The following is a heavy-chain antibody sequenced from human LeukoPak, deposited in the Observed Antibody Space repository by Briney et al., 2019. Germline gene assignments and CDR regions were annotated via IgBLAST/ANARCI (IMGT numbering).Heavy chain of an antibody. D-gene: IGHD3-3*01. CDR1: GFTFSRYW. CDR3: ARAERNAGVFDY. Sequence: PGGSLRLSCAASGFTFSRYWMSWVRQAPGKGLEWVANIKQDGSEKYYVDSVKGRFTISRDNAKNSLFMQMNSLRAEDTAVYYCARAERNAGVFDYWGQGTLVTVSS. V-gene: IGHV3-7*01. J-gene: IGHJ4*02. CDR2: IKQDGSEK.